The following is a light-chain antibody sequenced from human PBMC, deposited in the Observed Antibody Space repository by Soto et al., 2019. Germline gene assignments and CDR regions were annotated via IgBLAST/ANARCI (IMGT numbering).Light chain of an antibody. CDR3: QQYENLPYT. CDR2: DIS. V-gene: IGKV1-33*01. CDR1: QVITNY. J-gene: IGKJ2*01. Sequence: DIHLTQSASSLSASVVDIVTITCQASQVITNYLNWYQQKPGKAPKLLIYDISTLEIGVPSRFSGSGSGTDFTFTISGLQPEDIATYFCQQYENLPYTFGQGTKVDIK.